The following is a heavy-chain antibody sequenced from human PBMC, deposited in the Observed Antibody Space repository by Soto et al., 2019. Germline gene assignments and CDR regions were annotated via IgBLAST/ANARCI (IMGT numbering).Heavy chain of an antibody. J-gene: IGHJ6*02. CDR1: GGSITRSPYY. Sequence: PSETLSLTCTVSGGSITRSPYYWSWIRQLPGKGLEWIGYIYYTGITYYNPSLTSRVFISMDRSENQFSLNLNFVTAADTAVYYCARALVDDYYGLDFWGQGTTVTVSS. CDR3: ARALVDDYYGLDF. CDR2: IYYTGIT. V-gene: IGHV4-31*03.